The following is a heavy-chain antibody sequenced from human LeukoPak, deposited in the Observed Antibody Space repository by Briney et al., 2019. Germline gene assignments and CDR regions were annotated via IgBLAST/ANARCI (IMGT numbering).Heavy chain of an antibody. D-gene: IGHD2-15*01. J-gene: IGHJ5*02. CDR3: AGDLGLCSGGSCYSFDP. V-gene: IGHV1-69-2*01. Sequence: ASVKVSCKASGYTFTDYYMHWVQQAPGKGLEWMGRVDPEDGETIYAEKFQGRVTITADTSTDTAYMELSSLRSEDTAVYYCAGDLGLCSGGSCYSFDPWGQGTLVTVSS. CDR2: VDPEDGET. CDR1: GYTFTDYY.